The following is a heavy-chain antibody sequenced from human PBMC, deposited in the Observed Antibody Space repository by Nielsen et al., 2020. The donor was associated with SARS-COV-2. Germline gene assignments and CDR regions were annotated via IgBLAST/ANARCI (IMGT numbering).Heavy chain of an antibody. V-gene: IGHV3-74*01. CDR2: INSDGSST. CDR3: ARRNYRVIYGDSKVLLDY. Sequence: GESLKISCAASGFTFSSYWMHWVRQAPGKGLVWVSRINSDGSSTSYADSVKGRFTISRDNAKNTLYLQMNSLRAEDTAVYYCARRNYRVIYGDSKVLLDYWGQGTLVTVSS. D-gene: IGHD4-17*01. J-gene: IGHJ4*02. CDR1: GFTFSSYW.